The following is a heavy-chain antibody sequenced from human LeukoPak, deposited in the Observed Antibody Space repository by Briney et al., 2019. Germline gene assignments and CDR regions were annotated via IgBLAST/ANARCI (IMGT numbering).Heavy chain of an antibody. V-gene: IGHV1-18*01. CDR1: GYTFTSYG. CDR2: ISAYNGNT. CDR3: ATHTYYYDSSGYYPLDY. J-gene: IGHJ4*02. Sequence: ASVKVSCKASGYTFTSYGISWVRQAPGQGLEWMGWISAYNGNTNYAQKLQGRVTMTTDTSTSTAYMELRSLRSDDTAVYCCATHTYYYDSSGYYPLDYWGQGTLVTVSS. D-gene: IGHD3-22*01.